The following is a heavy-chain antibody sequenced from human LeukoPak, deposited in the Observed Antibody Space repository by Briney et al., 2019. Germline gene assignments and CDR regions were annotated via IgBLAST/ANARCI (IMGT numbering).Heavy chain of an antibody. CDR1: GGSISSYY. Sequence: SETLSLTCTVSGGSISSYYWSWIRQPPGKGLEWIGYIYYSGSTNYNPSLKSRVTISVDTSKNQFSLKLSSVTAADTAVYYCARAAWLANYYYYYGMDVWGQGTTATVSS. CDR2: IYYSGST. D-gene: IGHD6-19*01. CDR3: ARAAWLANYYYYYGMDV. V-gene: IGHV4-59*01. J-gene: IGHJ6*02.